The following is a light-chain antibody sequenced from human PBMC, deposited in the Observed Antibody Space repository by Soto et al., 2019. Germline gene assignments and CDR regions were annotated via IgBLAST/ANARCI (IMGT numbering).Light chain of an antibody. CDR3: QQYGSSSWT. CDR2: GTS. Sequence: EIVLTQSPGTLSLSPGERATLSCRASQSVSSSYLAWYQQKPGQAPRLLIYGTSSRATAIPDRFSGSGSGTDFPLTISRLEPEDFALYYCQQYGSSSWTFGQGTKVEIK. V-gene: IGKV3-20*01. CDR1: QSVSSSY. J-gene: IGKJ1*01.